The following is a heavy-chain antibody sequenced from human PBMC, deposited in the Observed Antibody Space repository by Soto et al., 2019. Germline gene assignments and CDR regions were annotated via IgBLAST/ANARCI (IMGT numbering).Heavy chain of an antibody. CDR2: IIPIFGTT. D-gene: IGHD3-10*01. V-gene: IGHV1-69*01. CDR1: GSNFSTYA. CDR3: ASDRSMMIRGVTLYYFDY. J-gene: IGHJ4*02. Sequence: QVQLVQSGAELKKPGSSVKVSCKASGSNFSTYAISWVRQAPGQGLEWMGGIIPIFGTTNYAQKFQDRVTITADESTITLYMELNSLRAEDTAVYYCASDRSMMIRGVTLYYFDYWGQGTLVTVSS.